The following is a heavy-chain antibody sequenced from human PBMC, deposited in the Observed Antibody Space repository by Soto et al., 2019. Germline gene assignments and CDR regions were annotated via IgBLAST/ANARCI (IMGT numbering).Heavy chain of an antibody. V-gene: IGHV4-59*01. CDR1: GASISSYY. CDR3: AGGRGGYSSSWY. D-gene: IGHD6-13*01. J-gene: IGHJ4*02. Sequence: SETLSLTCTVSGASISSYYWSWIRQPPGKGLEWIGYIYYSGGSNYNPSLKSRVTMSLDASKHQFSLNLSSVTAADTAFYYCAGGRGGYSSSWYWGQGTLVTVSS. CDR2: IYYSGGS.